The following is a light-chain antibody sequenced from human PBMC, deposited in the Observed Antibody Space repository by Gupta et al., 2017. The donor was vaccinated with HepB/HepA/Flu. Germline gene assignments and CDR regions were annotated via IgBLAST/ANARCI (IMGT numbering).Light chain of an antibody. J-gene: IGKJ1*01. CDR1: QNICTS. CDR3: YQSRSLPRT. CDR2: YSS. V-gene: IGKV6D-21*02. Sequence: EIVLTQFPDFQSVTPKEKVTITCRASQNICTSLHWYQQKPDQSPKLLIKYSSPSISGVPSRFSGSGSGTDFTITINSLEAEDVAAYYCYQSRSLPRTFGQGTKVEIK.